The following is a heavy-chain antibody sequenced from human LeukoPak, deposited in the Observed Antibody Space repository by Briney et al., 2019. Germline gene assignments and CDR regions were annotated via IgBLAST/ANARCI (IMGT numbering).Heavy chain of an antibody. J-gene: IGHJ5*02. Sequence: ASVKVSCKAPGYTFTGYYMHWVRQAPGQGLEWMGWINPNSGGTNYAQKFQGRVTMTRDTSISTAYMELSRLRSDDTAVYYCARGVAASPKVWFDPWGQGTLVTVSS. D-gene: IGHD2-15*01. CDR1: GYTFTGYY. CDR2: INPNSGGT. CDR3: ARGVAASPKVWFDP. V-gene: IGHV1-2*02.